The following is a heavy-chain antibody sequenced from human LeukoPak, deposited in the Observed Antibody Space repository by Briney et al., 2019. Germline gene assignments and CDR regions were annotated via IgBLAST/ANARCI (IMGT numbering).Heavy chain of an antibody. D-gene: IGHD3-22*01. CDR3: ARGNYDSSGYYRYFDY. CDR1: GYTFTSYD. Sequence: ASVTVSCKASGYTFTSYDINWVRQAAGQGREWMGWMNPNSGNTGYAQKFQARVTITRNTSISTAYMELSSLRSEDTAVYYCARGNYDSSGYYRYFDYWGQGTLVTVSS. J-gene: IGHJ4*02. V-gene: IGHV1-8*03. CDR2: MNPNSGNT.